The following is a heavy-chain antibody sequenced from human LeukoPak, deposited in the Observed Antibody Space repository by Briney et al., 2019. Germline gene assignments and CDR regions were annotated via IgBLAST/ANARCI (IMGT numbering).Heavy chain of an antibody. CDR2: IRSKANSYAT. J-gene: IGHJ5*02. CDR1: GFTFSGSA. Sequence: GGSLRLSCAASGFTFSGSAMHWVRQASGKGLAGVGRIRSKANSYATAYAASVKGRLTISRDDSKNTAYLQMNSLKTEDTAVYYCTRLGSSGWYNWFDPWGQGTLVTVSS. D-gene: IGHD6-19*01. V-gene: IGHV3-73*01. CDR3: TRLGSSGWYNWFDP.